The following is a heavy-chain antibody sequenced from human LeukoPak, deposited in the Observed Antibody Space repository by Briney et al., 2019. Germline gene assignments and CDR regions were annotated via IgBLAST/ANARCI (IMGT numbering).Heavy chain of an antibody. CDR2: IIPIFGTA. CDR3: AREEYYYDSSGYYPYYFDY. Sequence: GASVKVSCKASGYTFTNNGINGVRQATGQGLEWMGGIIPIFGTANYAQKFQGRVTITADESTSTAYMELSSLRSEDTAVYYCAREEYYYDSSGYYPYYFDYWGQGTLVTVSS. CDR1: GYTFTNNG. J-gene: IGHJ4*02. V-gene: IGHV1-69*13. D-gene: IGHD3-22*01.